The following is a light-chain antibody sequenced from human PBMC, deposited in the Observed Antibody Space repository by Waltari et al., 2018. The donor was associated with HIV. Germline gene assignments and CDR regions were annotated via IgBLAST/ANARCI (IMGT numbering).Light chain of an antibody. CDR1: SPNLGAGFD. CDR2: DNN. V-gene: IGLV1-40*01. Sequence: QSVLTPPPSVSGASGQRVSISCTGSSPNLGAGFDAQWYQQRPGAAPRLLIYDNNTRPSGVPGRFSGSRSGTSASLAITGLQADDEADYYCQSFDSGLTAVVFGGGTKLTVL. CDR3: QSFDSGLTAVV. J-gene: IGLJ2*01.